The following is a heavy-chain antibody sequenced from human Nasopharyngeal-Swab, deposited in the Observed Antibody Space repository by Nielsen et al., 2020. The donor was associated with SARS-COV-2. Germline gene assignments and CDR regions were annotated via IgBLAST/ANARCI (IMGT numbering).Heavy chain of an antibody. CDR2: ISGRGINS. Sequence: GGSLRLSCAASGFTFSSYAMSWVRQAPGKGLEWVSGISGRGINSYYADSVKGRFTISRDNSKNTLYLQMNSLRAEDTAVYYCAKDPPIWSGYSSPFDYWGQGTLGTVSS. D-gene: IGHD3-3*01. CDR1: GFTFSSYA. J-gene: IGHJ4*02. CDR3: AKDPPIWSGYSSPFDY. V-gene: IGHV3-23*01.